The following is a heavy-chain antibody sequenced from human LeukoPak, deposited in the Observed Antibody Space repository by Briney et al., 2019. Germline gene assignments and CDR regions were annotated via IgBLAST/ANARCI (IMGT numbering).Heavy chain of an antibody. Sequence: SVKVSCKASGGTFSSYAISWVRQAPGQGLEWMGGIIPIFGTANYAQKFQGRVTITADKSTSTAYMELSSLRSEDTAVYYCARDRPLGDYTNLDYWGQGTLVTVSS. CDR1: GGTFSSYA. J-gene: IGHJ4*02. CDR2: IIPIFGTA. V-gene: IGHV1-69*06. D-gene: IGHD4-11*01. CDR3: ARDRPLGDYTNLDY.